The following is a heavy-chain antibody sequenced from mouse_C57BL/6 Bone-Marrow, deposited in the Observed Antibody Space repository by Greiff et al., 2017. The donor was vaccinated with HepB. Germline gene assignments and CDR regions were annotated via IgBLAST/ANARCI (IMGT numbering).Heavy chain of an antibody. CDR3: ARDRLSPTGGFAY. J-gene: IGHJ3*01. V-gene: IGHV1-64*01. CDR1: GYTFTSYW. CDR2: IHPNSGST. D-gene: IGHD3-2*02. Sequence: QVQLKQPGAELVKPGASVKLSCKASGYTFTSYWMHWVKQRPGQGLEWIGMIHPNSGSTNYNEKFKSKATLTVDKSSSTAYMQLSSLTSEDSAVYYCARDRLSPTGGFAYWGQGTLVTVSA.